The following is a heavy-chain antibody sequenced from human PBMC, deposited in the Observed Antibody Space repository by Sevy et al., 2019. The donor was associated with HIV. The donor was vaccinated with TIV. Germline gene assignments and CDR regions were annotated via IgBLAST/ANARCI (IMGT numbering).Heavy chain of an antibody. Sequence: GGSLRLSCAASGFTLNNYAMNWVRQAPGKGLEWVSGISGSGGSTYYADSVKGRFTISRDNSKNTLYLQMSSLRVEDTAVYYCAKDSYFDNTVFDYWGQGTLVTVS. CDR1: GFTLNNYA. CDR3: AKDSYFDNTVFDY. J-gene: IGHJ4*02. V-gene: IGHV3-23*01. CDR2: ISGSGGST. D-gene: IGHD3-22*01.